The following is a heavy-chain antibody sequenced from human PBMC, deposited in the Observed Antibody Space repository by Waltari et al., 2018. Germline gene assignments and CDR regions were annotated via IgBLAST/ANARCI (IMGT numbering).Heavy chain of an antibody. J-gene: IGHJ3*02. CDR2: ISGSGGST. V-gene: IGHV3-23*01. Sequence: EVQLLESGGGLVQPGGSLRLSCAASGFTFSSYAMSWVRQAPGKGLEWVSDISGSGGSTDYADCVKGRFTISRDNSKNTLYLQMNSLRAEDTAVYYCAKEAHQTDAFDIWGQGTMVTVSS. CDR3: AKEAHQTDAFDI. D-gene: IGHD2-2*01. CDR1: GFTFSSYA.